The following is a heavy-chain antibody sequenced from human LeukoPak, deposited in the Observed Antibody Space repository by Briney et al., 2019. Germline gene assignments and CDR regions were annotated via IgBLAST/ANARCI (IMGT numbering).Heavy chain of an antibody. CDR3: AREYYYDSSGYLSWFDP. Sequence: ASVKVSCKASGYTFTGYYMHWVRQAPGQGLEWMGWINPNSGGTNYAQKFQGRVTMTRDTSISTAYMELSRLRSDDTAVYYCAREYYYDSSGYLSWFDPWGQGTLVTVSS. CDR2: INPNSGGT. V-gene: IGHV1-2*02. J-gene: IGHJ5*02. D-gene: IGHD3-22*01. CDR1: GYTFTGYY.